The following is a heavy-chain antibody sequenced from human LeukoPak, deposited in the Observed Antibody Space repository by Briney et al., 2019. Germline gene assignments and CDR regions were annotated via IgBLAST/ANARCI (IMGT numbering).Heavy chain of an antibody. CDR1: GFTFSSYG. Sequence: GGSLRLSCAASGFTFSSYGMHWVRQAPGKGLEWVAVISYDGSNKYYADSVKGRFTISRDNSKNTLYLQMNSLRAEDTAVYYCAKDRRALLWFGEPFDYRGQGTLVTVSS. CDR3: AKDRRALLWFGEPFDY. CDR2: ISYDGSNK. V-gene: IGHV3-30*18. D-gene: IGHD3-10*01. J-gene: IGHJ4*02.